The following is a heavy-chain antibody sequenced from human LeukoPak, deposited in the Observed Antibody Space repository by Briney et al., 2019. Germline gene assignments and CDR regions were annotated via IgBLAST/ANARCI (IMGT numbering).Heavy chain of an antibody. CDR3: ARVRDYFDY. V-gene: IGHV4-31*03. CDR1: GATIERGTFY. Sequence: SETLSLTCTVSGATIERGTFYWSWIGQLPEKGLEWIGYISESGFTSYNPSLKSRLTISVDTSKNHFSLNLSSVTAADTALYYCARVRDYFDYWGQGTLVTVS. CDR2: ISESGFT. J-gene: IGHJ4*02.